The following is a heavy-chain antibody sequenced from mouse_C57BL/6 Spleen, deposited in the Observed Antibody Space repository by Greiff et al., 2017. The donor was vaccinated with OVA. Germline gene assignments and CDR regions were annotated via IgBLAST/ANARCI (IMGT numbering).Heavy chain of an antibody. Sequence: PFLFPPFPSLSLPFSFPFYSLTPFYFFYFIRHFPGNKLEWMGYISYDGSNNYNPSLKNRISITRDTSKNQFFLKLNSVTTEDTATYYYARGPGLVTTEFAYWGQGTLVTVSA. V-gene: IGHV3-6*01. CDR1: FYSLTPFYF. J-gene: IGHJ3*01. CDR3: ARGPGLVTTEFAY. CDR2: ISYDGSN. D-gene: IGHD2-2*01.